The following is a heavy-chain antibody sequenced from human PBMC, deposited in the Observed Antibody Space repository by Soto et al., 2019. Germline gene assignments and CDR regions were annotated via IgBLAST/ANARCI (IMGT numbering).Heavy chain of an antibody. CDR1: GCTFSSYA. CDR2: IIPIFGTA. J-gene: IGHJ4*02. CDR3: ARVLGEDGYNGVFEY. V-gene: IGHV1-69*13. Sequence: SVKVSCKASGCTFSSYAISWVRQAPGQGLEWMGGIIPIFGTANYAQKFQGRVTITADESTSTAYMELSSLRSEDTAVYYCARVLGEDGYNGVFEYWGQGTLVSVSS. D-gene: IGHD5-12*01.